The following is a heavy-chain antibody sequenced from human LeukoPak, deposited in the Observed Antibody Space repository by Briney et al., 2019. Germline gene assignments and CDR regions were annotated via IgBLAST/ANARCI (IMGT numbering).Heavy chain of an antibody. V-gene: IGHV3-11*04. D-gene: IGHD4-23*01. J-gene: IGHJ4*02. CDR3: ARTGVTFGFDY. Sequence: GGSLRLSCAASGFTFSDYYMSWIRQAPGKGLEWVSYISSSSSTIYYADSVKGRFTISGDNAKNSVYLQMNSLRAEDTAVYYCARTGVTFGFDYWGQGTLVTVSS. CDR1: GFTFSDYY. CDR2: ISSSSSTI.